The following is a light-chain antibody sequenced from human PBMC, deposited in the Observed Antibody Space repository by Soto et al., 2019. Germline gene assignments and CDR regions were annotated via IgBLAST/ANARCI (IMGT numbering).Light chain of an antibody. CDR2: DVS. CDR3: SSYTSSTTGV. J-gene: IGLJ2*01. CDR1: SSDVGGYNY. V-gene: IGLV2-14*01. Sequence: QSALTQPASVSGSPGQSITISCTGTSSDVGGYNYVSWYQQHPGKAPKLMIYDVSNRPSGVSNRFFGSKSGNTASLTISGXQAXDXADYYCSSYTSSTTGVFGGGTKVTVL.